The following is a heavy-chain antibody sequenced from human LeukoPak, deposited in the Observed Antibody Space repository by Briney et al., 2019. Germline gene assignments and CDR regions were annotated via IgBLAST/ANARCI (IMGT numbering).Heavy chain of an antibody. CDR2: INDSGTT. J-gene: IGHJ5*02. D-gene: IGHD3-16*02. V-gene: IGHV4-34*01. CDR3: ARAAAVYDYVWGSYPNWFDP. CDR1: SEFFSGYY. Sequence: SETLSLTCGVSSEFFSGYYWGWIRQPPGKGLEWIGDINDSGTTKYNPTLKSRVTISIDSSKRQFSLKLSSVTAADTAVYYCARAAAVYDYVWGSYPNWFDPWGQGTLVTVSS.